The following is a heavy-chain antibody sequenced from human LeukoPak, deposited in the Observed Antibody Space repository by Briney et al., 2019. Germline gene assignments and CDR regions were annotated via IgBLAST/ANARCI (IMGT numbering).Heavy chain of an antibody. Sequence: ASVKVSCKASGYTFTSYGISWVRQAPGQGLEWMGWISAYNGNTNYAQKLQGRVSMTTDTSTSTAYMEMRSLRFEDTAVYYCARDWVEGSYGPDYWGQGTLVTVSS. CDR2: ISAYNGNT. CDR1: GYTFTSYG. V-gene: IGHV1-18*01. D-gene: IGHD5-18*01. J-gene: IGHJ4*02. CDR3: ARDWVEGSYGPDY.